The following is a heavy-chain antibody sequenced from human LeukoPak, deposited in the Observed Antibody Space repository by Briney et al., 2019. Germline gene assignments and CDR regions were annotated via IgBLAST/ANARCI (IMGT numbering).Heavy chain of an antibody. CDR1: GFTFSGSA. D-gene: IGHD3-9*01. CDR2: IRSKANSYAT. V-gene: IGHV3-73*01. J-gene: IGHJ6*02. Sequence: HSGGSLRLSCAASGFTFSGSAMHWVRQASGKGLEWVGRIRSKANSYATAYAASVKGRFTISRDDSKNTAYLQMNSLKTEDTAVYYCTSGPISYYYYGMDVWGQGTTVTVSS. CDR3: TSGPISYYYYGMDV.